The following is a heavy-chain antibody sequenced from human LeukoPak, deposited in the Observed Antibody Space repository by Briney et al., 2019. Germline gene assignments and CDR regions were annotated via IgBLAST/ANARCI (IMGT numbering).Heavy chain of an antibody. J-gene: IGHJ4*02. CDR3: ARVGIAARYYFDY. V-gene: IGHV1-46*01. D-gene: IGHD6-6*01. CDR2: INPSGGST. Sequence: ASVKVSCKASGYTVTSYHMHWVRQAPGQGLEWMGIINPSGGSTSYAQKFKGRVTMTRDTSTSTVHMELSSLRSEDTAVYYCARVGIAARYYFDYWGQGTLVIVSS. CDR1: GYTVTSYH.